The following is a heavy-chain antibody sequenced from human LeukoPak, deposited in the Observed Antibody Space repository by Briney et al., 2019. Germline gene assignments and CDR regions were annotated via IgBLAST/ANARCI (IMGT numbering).Heavy chain of an antibody. CDR1: GYTFTELS. V-gene: IGHV1-24*01. CDR3: ATTGVGGYYFDY. J-gene: IGHJ4*02. D-gene: IGHD1-1*01. CDR2: FDPEDGET. Sequence: ASVKVSCKVSGYTFTELSMHWVRQAPGKGLEWMGGFDPEDGETIYAQKFQGRVTMTEDTSTDTAYMELSSLRSEDTAVYYCATTGVGGYYFDYWGQGTLVTVSS.